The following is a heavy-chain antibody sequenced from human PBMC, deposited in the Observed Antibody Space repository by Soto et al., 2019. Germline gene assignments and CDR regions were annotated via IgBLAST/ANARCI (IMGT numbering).Heavy chain of an antibody. J-gene: IGHJ4*02. Sequence: GASVKVSCKASGYTFTSYDINWVRQATGQGLEWMGWMNPNSGNTGYAQKFQGRVTMTRNTSISTAYMELSSLRSEDTAVYYCARRIAAAGTPIGYWGQGTLVTVSS. CDR3: ARRIAAAGTPIGY. CDR2: MNPNSGNT. D-gene: IGHD6-13*01. V-gene: IGHV1-8*01. CDR1: GYTFTSYD.